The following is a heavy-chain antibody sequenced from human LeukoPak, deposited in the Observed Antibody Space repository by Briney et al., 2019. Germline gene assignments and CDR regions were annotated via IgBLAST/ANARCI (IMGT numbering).Heavy chain of an antibody. CDR1: GGSISSYY. D-gene: IGHD6-19*01. CDR3: ARQYIAVDNYDY. J-gene: IGHJ4*02. Sequence: SVTLSLTCTVSGGSISSYYWSWIRQPPGKGLEWIGYIYYSGSTNYNPSLKSRVTISVDTSKNQFSLKLSSVTAADTAVYYCARQYIAVDNYDYWGQGTLVTVSS. CDR2: IYYSGST. V-gene: IGHV4-59*01.